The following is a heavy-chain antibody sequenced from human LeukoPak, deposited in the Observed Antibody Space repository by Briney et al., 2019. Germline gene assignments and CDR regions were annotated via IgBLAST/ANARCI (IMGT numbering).Heavy chain of an antibody. D-gene: IGHD5-18*01. CDR1: GFTFSSFA. V-gene: IGHV3-74*01. CDR3: ATPGYSYGYPFDY. J-gene: IGHJ4*02. Sequence: PGGSLRLSCAASGFTFSSFAMHWVRQAPGKGLVWVSRINSDGSSTSYADSVKGRFTISRDNAKNTLYLQINSLRAEDTAVYYCATPGYSYGYPFDYWGQGTLVTVSS. CDR2: INSDGSST.